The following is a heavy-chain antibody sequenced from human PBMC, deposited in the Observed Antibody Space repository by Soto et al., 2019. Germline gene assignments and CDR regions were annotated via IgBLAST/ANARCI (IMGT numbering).Heavy chain of an antibody. D-gene: IGHD3-10*01. J-gene: IGHJ4*02. CDR1: GYTSLSYA. CDR2: INAGVDGT. Sequence: QVQLVQSGPEMMQPGASVKVSCKASGYTSLSYAMHWVRQVPGQGFEWLGWINAGVDGTMYSQRFQGRVRITRDTSANTVYMEVSALTSADTAVYYCAREVQGVTSFDYWGQGTLVIVSS. CDR3: AREVQGVTSFDY. V-gene: IGHV1-3*01.